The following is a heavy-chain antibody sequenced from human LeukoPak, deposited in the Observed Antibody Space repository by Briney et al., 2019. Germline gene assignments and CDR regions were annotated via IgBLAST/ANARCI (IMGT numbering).Heavy chain of an antibody. CDR2: ISGAGGSK. V-gene: IGHV3-23*01. J-gene: IGHJ6*03. D-gene: IGHD1-26*01. CDR3: ARVSRWDSGFYYYFYMDV. CDR1: GFLFRTYA. Sequence: GGSLRLSCAASGFLFRTYAMGWVRQAPGKGLEWVSRISGAGGSKQYADSVKGRFTISRDNSKDTVYLQMNTLRAEDTAVYYCARVSRWDSGFYYYFYMDVWGKGTTVTVSS.